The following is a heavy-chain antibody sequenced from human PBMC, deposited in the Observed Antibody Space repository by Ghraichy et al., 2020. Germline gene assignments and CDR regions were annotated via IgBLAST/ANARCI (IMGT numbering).Heavy chain of an antibody. J-gene: IGHJ4*02. D-gene: IGHD4-17*01. CDR1: GGSISSGDYY. CDR2: IYYSGST. Sequence: SETLSLTCTVSGGSISSGDYYWSWIRQPPGKGLEWIGYIYYSGSTYYNPSLKSRVTISVDTSKNQFSLKLSSVTAADTAVYYCARDQYGDYGKFDYWGQGTLVTVSS. V-gene: IGHV4-30-4*01. CDR3: ARDQYGDYGKFDY.